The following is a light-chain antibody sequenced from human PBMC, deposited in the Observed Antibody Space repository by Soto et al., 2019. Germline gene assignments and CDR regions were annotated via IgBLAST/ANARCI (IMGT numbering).Light chain of an antibody. CDR1: SSDVGGYNY. J-gene: IGLJ1*01. V-gene: IGLV2-11*01. CDR3: CSYAGSSTLL. Sequence: QSVLAQPRSVSGSPGQSVTISCTGTSSDVGGYNYVSWYQQHPGKAPKLMIYDVSKRPSGVPDRFSGSKSGNTASLTISGLQAEDEADYYCCSYAGSSTLLFGTGTKGTVL. CDR2: DVS.